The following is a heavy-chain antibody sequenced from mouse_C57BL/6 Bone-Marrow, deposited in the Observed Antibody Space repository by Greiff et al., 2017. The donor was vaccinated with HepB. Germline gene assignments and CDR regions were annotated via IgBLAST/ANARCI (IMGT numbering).Heavy chain of an antibody. V-gene: IGHV1-64*01. CDR3: ASLSYLYFDV. J-gene: IGHJ1*03. CDR2: IHPNSGST. D-gene: IGHD6-1*01. Sequence: VQLQQSGAELARPGASVKLSCKASGYTFTSYWMHWVKQRPGQGLEWIGMIHPNSGSTNYNEKFKSKATLTDDKSSSTAYMQLSSMTSEDSAVYYCASLSYLYFDVWGTGTTVTVSS. CDR1: GYTFTSYW.